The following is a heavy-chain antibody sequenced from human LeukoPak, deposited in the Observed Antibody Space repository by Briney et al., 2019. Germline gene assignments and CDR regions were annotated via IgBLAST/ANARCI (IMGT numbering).Heavy chain of an antibody. CDR1: GYSIRSGYY. CDR2: IYHSGNT. V-gene: IGHV4-38-2*02. Sequence: PSETLSLTCTVSGYSIRSGYYWGWIRQPPGKGLEWIGSIYHSGNTYYNPSLKSRVTISVDTSRNQFSLKLNSVTAADTAVYHCARGRYYDSGNGPINWFDPWGQGTLVTVSS. J-gene: IGHJ5*02. D-gene: IGHD3-10*01. CDR3: ARGRYYDSGNGPINWFDP.